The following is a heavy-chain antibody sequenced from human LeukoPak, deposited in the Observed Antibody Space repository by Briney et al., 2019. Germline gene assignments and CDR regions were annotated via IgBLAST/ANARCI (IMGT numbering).Heavy chain of an antibody. D-gene: IGHD3-10*01. CDR2: ISGSGGST. CDR1: GFTFSSYA. CDR3: ARDQNYGSGNSDY. Sequence: GGSLRLSCAASGFTFSSYAMSWVRQAPGKGLEWVSAISGSGGSTYYADSVKGRFTISRDNAKNSLYLQMNSLRAEDTAVYYCARDQNYGSGNSDYWGQGTLVTVSS. J-gene: IGHJ4*02. V-gene: IGHV3-23*01.